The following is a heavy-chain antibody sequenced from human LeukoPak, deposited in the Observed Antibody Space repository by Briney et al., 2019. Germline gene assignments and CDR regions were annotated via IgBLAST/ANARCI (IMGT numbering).Heavy chain of an antibody. J-gene: IGHJ4*02. CDR1: GGSISSGGYY. CDR3: ARGCMAGSSGYTACDDY. CDR2: IYYSGST. V-gene: IGHV4-31*03. D-gene: IGHD3-22*01. Sequence: PSETLSLTCTVSGGSISSGGYYWSWIRQHPGKGLEWIGYIYYSGSTYYNPSLKSRVTISVDTSKNQFSLKLSSVTAADTAVYYCARGCMAGSSGYTACDDYWGQGTLVTVSS.